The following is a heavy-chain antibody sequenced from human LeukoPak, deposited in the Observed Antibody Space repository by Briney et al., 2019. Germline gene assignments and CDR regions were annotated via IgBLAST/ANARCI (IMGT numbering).Heavy chain of an antibody. CDR2: FFYSGST. V-gene: IGHV4-59*08. CDR1: GASIIKYY. CDR3: ARNAGTKDYYYGMDV. D-gene: IGHD2-2*01. J-gene: IGHJ6*02. Sequence: SETLSLTCTVSGASIIKYYWNWDRQPPPKRLSWICHFFYSGSTRYNPSLKSRVTISGDMSNNQFSLRLTSLTAADTAVYYCARNAGTKDYYYGMDVWGQGTTVIVSS.